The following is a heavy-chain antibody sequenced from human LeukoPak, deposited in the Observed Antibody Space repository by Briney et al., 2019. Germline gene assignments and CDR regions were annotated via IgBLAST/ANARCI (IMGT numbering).Heavy chain of an antibody. J-gene: IGHJ4*02. D-gene: IGHD5-24*01. CDR2: IIPILGIA. V-gene: IGHV1-69*04. CDR3: ARDFPVEMATIRQFDY. CDR1: GGTFSSYA. Sequence: GASVKVSCKASGGTFSSYAISWVRQAPGQGLEWMGRIIPILGIANYAQKFQGRVTITADKSTSTAYMELSGLRSEDTAVYYRARDFPVEMATIRQFDYWGQGTLVTVSS.